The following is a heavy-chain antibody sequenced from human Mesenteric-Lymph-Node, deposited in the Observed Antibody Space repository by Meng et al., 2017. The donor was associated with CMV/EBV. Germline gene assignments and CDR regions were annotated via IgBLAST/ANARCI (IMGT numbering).Heavy chain of an antibody. D-gene: IGHD3-10*01. CDR2: ISSSGSTI. J-gene: IGHJ4*02. V-gene: IGHV3-48*03. CDR1: GFTFSSYE. Sequence: GESLKISCAASGFTFSSYEMNWVRQAPGKGLEWVSYISSSGSTIYYADSVKGRFTISRDNAKNSLYLQMNSLRAEDTAVYYCARVRYYGSGSYGSFDYWGQGTLVTVSS. CDR3: ARVRYYGSGSYGSFDY.